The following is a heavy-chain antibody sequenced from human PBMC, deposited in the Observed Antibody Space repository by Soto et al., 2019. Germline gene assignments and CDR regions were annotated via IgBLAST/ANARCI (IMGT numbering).Heavy chain of an antibody. CDR2: ITWNSGGI. D-gene: IGHD6-6*01. CDR3: VKDWGIVGQLHHFYGMDV. J-gene: IGHJ6*02. CDR1: GITFSSYA. V-gene: IGHV3-9*01. Sequence: EVQLLESGGGLVQPGGSLRLSCAASGITFSSYAMSWVRQAPGKGLEWVSGITWNSGGIGYADSVKGRFTISRDNAKSSRFLQLNSLRAEDTALYYCVKDWGIVGQLHHFYGMDVWGQGTTVTVSS.